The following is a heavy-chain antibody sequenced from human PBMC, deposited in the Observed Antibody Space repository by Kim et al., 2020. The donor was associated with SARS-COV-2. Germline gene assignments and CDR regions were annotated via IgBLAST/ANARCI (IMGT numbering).Heavy chain of an antibody. CDR3: ARVESYGSGSYYLVKPLDFDY. D-gene: IGHD3-10*01. V-gene: IGHV4-31*03. Sequence: SETLSLTCTVSGGSISSGGYYWSWIRQPPGKGLEWIGYIYYSGSTYYNPSLKSRVTISVDTSKNQFSLKLSSVTAADTAVYYCARVESYGSGSYYLVKPLDFDYWGQGTPVTVSS. CDR1: GGSISSGGYY. CDR2: IYYSGST. J-gene: IGHJ4*02.